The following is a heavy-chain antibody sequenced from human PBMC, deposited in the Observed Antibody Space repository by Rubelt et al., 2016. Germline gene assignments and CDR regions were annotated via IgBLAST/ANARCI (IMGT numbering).Heavy chain of an antibody. CDR2: IKHSGST. D-gene: IGHD2-15*01. CDR1: GGSFSGYY. Sequence: QVQLQQWGAGLLKPSETLSLTCAVYGGSFSGYYWSWIRQPPGKGMEWIGEIKHSGSTNYKPSQKSVGTISVDTSKDPVSLQLSSVTAADTAVYYCSRFRSVHNWFDPWGQGTLVTVSS. V-gene: IGHV4-34*01. J-gene: IGHJ5*02. CDR3: SRFRSVHNWFDP.